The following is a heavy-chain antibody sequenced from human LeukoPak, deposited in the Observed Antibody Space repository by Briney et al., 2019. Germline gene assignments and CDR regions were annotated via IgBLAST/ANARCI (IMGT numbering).Heavy chain of an antibody. CDR3: AHRLTSSSWSAYYFDY. Sequence: SDPTLVKPTQTLTLTCTFSGFSLSSSGVGVGWIRQPPGKALEWLALIYWDDDKRYSPSLKSRLTITKDTSKNQVVLTMTNMDPVDTATYYCAHRLTSSSWSAYYFDYWGQGALVTVSS. V-gene: IGHV2-5*02. CDR2: IYWDDDK. CDR1: GFSLSSSGVG. D-gene: IGHD6-13*01. J-gene: IGHJ4*02.